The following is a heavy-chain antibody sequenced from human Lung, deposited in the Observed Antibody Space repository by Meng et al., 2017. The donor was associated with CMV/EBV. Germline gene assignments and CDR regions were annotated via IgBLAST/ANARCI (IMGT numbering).Heavy chain of an antibody. Sequence: SXXASGFSFSTSWMSWVRRAPGKGLEWVANIYQDGNEKYYVESVRGRFTISRANAKNSLYLQMNSLRAEDTAVYFCAKEIDPAVAGNQGYFDYWGQGALVTVSS. CDR3: AKEIDPAVAGNQGYFDY. V-gene: IGHV3-7*01. D-gene: IGHD6-19*01. CDR1: GFSFSTSW. CDR2: IYQDGNEK. J-gene: IGHJ4*02.